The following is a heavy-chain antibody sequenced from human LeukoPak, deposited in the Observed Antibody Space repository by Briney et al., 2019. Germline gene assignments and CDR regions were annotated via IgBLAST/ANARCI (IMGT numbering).Heavy chain of an antibody. CDR2: ISSSSSYI. D-gene: IGHD6-13*01. CDR1: GFTFSSYS. CDR3: ARDMGLSVAALGDLDY. J-gene: IGHJ4*02. V-gene: IGHV3-21*01. Sequence: GGSLRLSCAASGFTFSSYSMNWVRQAPGKGLEWVSSISSSSSYIYYADSVKGRFTISRDNAKNSLYLQMNSLRAEDTAVYYCARDMGLSVAALGDLDYRGQGTLVTVSS.